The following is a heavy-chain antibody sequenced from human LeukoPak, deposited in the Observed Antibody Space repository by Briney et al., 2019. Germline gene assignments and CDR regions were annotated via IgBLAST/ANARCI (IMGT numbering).Heavy chain of an antibody. CDR3: ATSPGGYSDLSFHY. CDR2: ISGYNGDT. CDR1: GYTFTAYG. D-gene: IGHD3-22*01. V-gene: IGHV1-18*01. Sequence: ASVKVSCKASGYTFTAYGISWVRQAPGQGLEWMGLISGYNGDTKYAQTFEGRFTMTTDTSTTTAFMDLRSLRSDDTAVYFCATSPGGYSDLSFHYWGQGTLVSVSS. J-gene: IGHJ4*02.